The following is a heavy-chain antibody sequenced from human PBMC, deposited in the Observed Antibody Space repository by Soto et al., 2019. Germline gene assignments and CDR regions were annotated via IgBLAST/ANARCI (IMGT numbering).Heavy chain of an antibody. CDR2: ISSSSSDI. V-gene: IGHV3-21*01. J-gene: IGHJ4*02. CDR3: ARVGDFWSGYTDY. CDR1: GFTFSSYS. D-gene: IGHD3-3*01. Sequence: PAGSLRLSCAASGFTFSSYSMNWVRQAPGKGLEWVSSISSSSSDIYYADSVKGRFIISRDNAKNSLYLQMNSPRAEDTAVYYCARVGDFWSGYTDYWGQGTLVTVSS.